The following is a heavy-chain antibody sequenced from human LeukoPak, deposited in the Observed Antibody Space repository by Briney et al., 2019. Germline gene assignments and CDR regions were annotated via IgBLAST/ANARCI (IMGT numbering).Heavy chain of an antibody. CDR2: IMQDGRGT. D-gene: IGHD3-22*01. J-gene: IGHJ4*02. CDR1: GFTVRSYW. CDR3: VRDFGGDSTGCFDY. V-gene: IGHV3-7*01. Sequence: WGSLRLSCAASGFTVRSYWFSGFRQPPRRGGVGGADIMQDGRGTYYMQSLKGRVTISRDNAKNSLYLQMSSLTAEDTAVYYSVRDFGGDSTGCFDYWGQGTLVTVSS.